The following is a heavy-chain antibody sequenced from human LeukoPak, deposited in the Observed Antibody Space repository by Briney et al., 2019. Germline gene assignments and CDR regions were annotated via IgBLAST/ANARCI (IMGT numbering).Heavy chain of an antibody. CDR2: IKQDGSEK. J-gene: IGHJ6*04. CDR3: ARISLWFGELFGVDV. CDR1: GFTFSSYW. V-gene: IGHV3-7*01. D-gene: IGHD3-10*01. Sequence: PGGSLRLSCAASGFTFSSYWMSWVRQAPGKGLEWVANIKQDGSEKYYVDSVKGRFTISRDNAKNSLYLQMNSLRAEDTAVYYCARISLWFGELFGVDVWGKGTTVTVSS.